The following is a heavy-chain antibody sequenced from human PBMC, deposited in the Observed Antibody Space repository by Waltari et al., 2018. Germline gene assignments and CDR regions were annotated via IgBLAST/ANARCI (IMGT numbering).Heavy chain of an antibody. J-gene: IGHJ3*02. CDR1: GGPISNYY. D-gene: IGHD1-26*01. V-gene: IGHV4-4*07. Sequence: VQLQESGPGLVKPSETLSLTCTVSGGPISNYYWSWIRQPAGKGLEWIGRIYTSGSTNYNPSLKSRVTMSIDTSKNQFSLKLSSVTAADTAVYYCARAWKWERPPNDAFDIWGQGTMVTVSS. CDR3: ARAWKWERPPNDAFDI. CDR2: IYTSGST.